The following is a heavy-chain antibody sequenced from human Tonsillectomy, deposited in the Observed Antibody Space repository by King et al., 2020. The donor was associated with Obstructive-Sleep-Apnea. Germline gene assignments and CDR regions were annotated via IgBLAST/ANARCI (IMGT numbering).Heavy chain of an antibody. Sequence: MQLQESGPGLVKPSETLSLTCTVSGGSIGTYYWSWIRQPPGKRLEWIGFIYYSGSSNYNPSLKSRVSISVDTSKNQFSLSLSSVTAADTAVYYCARSPYGSGIIDWFDPWGQGTLVTVSS. J-gene: IGHJ5*02. CDR1: GGSIGTYY. D-gene: IGHD3-10*01. CDR3: ARSPYGSGIIDWFDP. CDR2: IYYSGSS. V-gene: IGHV4-59*01.